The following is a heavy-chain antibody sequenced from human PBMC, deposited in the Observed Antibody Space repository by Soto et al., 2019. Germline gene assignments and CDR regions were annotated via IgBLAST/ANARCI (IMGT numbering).Heavy chain of an antibody. V-gene: IGHV1-69*06. D-gene: IGHD3-16*02. CDR3: ARGGYEYVWGSYRPDWFDP. Sequence: QVQLVQSGAEVKKPGSSVKVSCKASGGTFSSYAISWVRQAPGQGLEWMGGIIPIFGTANYAQKFQGRVTITADNSTSTAYMELSSLRSEDTAVYDSARGGYEYVWGSYRPDWFDPWGQGTLVTVSS. J-gene: IGHJ5*02. CDR1: GGTFSSYA. CDR2: IIPIFGTA.